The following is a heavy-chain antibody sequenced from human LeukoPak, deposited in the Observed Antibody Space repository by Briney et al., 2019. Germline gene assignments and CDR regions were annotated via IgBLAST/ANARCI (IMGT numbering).Heavy chain of an antibody. Sequence: ASVKVSCKASGYTFTSYYMHWVRQAARQGLEWMGIINPSGGSTSYAQKFQGRVTMTRDTSTSTVYMELSSLRSEDTAVYYCAREEIYYDSSDSCYGPYFDYWGQGALVTVSS. V-gene: IGHV1-46*01. J-gene: IGHJ4*02. CDR3: AREEIYYDSSDSCYGPYFDY. D-gene: IGHD3-22*01. CDR2: INPSGGST. CDR1: GYTFTSYY.